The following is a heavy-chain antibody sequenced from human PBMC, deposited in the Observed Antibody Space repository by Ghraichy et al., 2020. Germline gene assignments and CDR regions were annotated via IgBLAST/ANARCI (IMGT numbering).Heavy chain of an antibody. CDR3: AGALFSIFGVVDSIDY. CDR2: IYYSGST. V-gene: IGHV4-30-4*01. D-gene: IGHD3-3*02. Sequence: LRLSCTVSGGSISSGDYYWSWIRQPPGKGLEWIGYIYYSGSTYYNPSLKSRVTISVDTSKNQFSLKLSSVTAADTAVYYCAGALFSIFGVVDSIDYWGQGTLVTVSS. CDR1: GGSISSGDYY. J-gene: IGHJ4*02.